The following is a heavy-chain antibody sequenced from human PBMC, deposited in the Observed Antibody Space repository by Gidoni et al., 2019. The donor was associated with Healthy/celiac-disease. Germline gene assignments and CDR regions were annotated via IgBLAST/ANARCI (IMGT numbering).Heavy chain of an antibody. D-gene: IGHD2-2*02. CDR1: GFTFSSYW. CDR2: INSDGSST. V-gene: IGHV3-74*01. J-gene: IGHJ5*02. Sequence: EVQLVESGGGLVQPGGSLRLSCAASGFTFSSYWMHWVRQAPGKGLVWVSRINSDGSSTSYADSVKGRFTISRDNAKNTLYLQMNSLRAEDTAVYYCARRIDCSSTSCYTWTLWFDPWGQGTLVTVSS. CDR3: ARRIDCSSTSCYTWTLWFDP.